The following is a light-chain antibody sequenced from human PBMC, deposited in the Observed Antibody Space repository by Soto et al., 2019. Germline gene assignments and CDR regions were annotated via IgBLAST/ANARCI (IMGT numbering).Light chain of an antibody. J-gene: IGLJ2*01. CDR2: DVY. V-gene: IGLV2-14*03. CDR3: SSFTRAVTLV. CDR1: SNDVGAYGF. Sequence: QSALTQPASVSGSPGQSITISCTGTSNDVGAYGFVSWYQHHPGKAPKLIIYDVYTRPSGVSNRFSGSKSDNSASLTISGLHAEDEADYYCSSFTRAVTLVFGGGTKLTVL.